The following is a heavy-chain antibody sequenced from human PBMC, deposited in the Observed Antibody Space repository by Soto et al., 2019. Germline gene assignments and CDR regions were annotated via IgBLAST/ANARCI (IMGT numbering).Heavy chain of an antibody. Sequence: SLRLSCAVSGVTLSNVWMNWFRQAPGKGPEWVGRIKSKTDGGTVEYAAPVKDRFTISRDDSENTLYLQMNSLKTEDTAVYYCSHGYYQYFESWGQGTLVTVSS. CDR1: GVTLSNVW. CDR3: SHGYYQYFES. J-gene: IGHJ4*02. CDR2: IKSKTDGGTV. D-gene: IGHD5-18*01. V-gene: IGHV3-15*07.